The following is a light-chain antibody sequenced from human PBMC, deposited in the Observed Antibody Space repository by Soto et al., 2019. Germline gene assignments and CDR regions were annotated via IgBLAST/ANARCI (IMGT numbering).Light chain of an antibody. CDR2: DVS. CDR3: SAFTGTTYV. CDR1: SSDVGGNKY. Sequence: QSALTHPASVSGSPGQSITISCTGTSSDVGGNKYVSWYQHYPGKAPKLMICDVSNRPSGVSNRFSGSKSGNTASLTISGLQAEDEADYYCSAFTGTTYVFGTGTKLTVL. V-gene: IGLV2-14*03. J-gene: IGLJ1*01.